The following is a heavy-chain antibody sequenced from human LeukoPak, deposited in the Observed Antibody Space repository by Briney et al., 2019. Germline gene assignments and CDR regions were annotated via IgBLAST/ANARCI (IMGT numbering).Heavy chain of an antibody. CDR3: ARDRPHISGSPHFDY. D-gene: IGHD6-19*01. V-gene: IGHV4-61*02. CDR1: GGSISSGSYY. CDR2: IYTSGST. J-gene: IGHJ4*02. Sequence: TLSLTCTVSGGSISSGSYYWSWIRQPAGKGLEWIGRIYTSGSTNYNPSLKSRVTISVDTSKNQFSLKLSSVTAADTAVYYCARDRPHISGSPHFDYWGQGTLVTVSS.